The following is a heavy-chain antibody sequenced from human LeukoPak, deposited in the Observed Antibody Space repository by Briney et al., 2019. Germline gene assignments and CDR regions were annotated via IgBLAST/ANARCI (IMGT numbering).Heavy chain of an antibody. D-gene: IGHD2/OR15-2a*01. Sequence: GGSLRLSCAASGFTFSTYWMHWVRQAPGKGLVWVLRISTDGSSTSYADSVKGRFTISRDNGKNTLYLQMNSLRAEDTAVYYCASYLTSIPSGMDVWGQGTTVTVSS. CDR1: GFTFSTYW. J-gene: IGHJ6*02. CDR2: ISTDGSST. CDR3: ASYLTSIPSGMDV. V-gene: IGHV3-74*01.